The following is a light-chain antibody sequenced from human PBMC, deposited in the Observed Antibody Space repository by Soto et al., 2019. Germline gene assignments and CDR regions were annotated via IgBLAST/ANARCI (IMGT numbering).Light chain of an antibody. V-gene: IGKV1-39*01. CDR3: QQSYSTAYS. Sequence: DLQLTQSPSLLSASVGDRVTINCRASESMSIYLNWYQQKPGKAPKLLIHGASSFQSGVPSRFIGSGSWADFTLTFSSVQSDDFAAYYCQQSYSTAYSFGQGTKLVI. J-gene: IGKJ2*03. CDR2: GAS. CDR1: ESMSIY.